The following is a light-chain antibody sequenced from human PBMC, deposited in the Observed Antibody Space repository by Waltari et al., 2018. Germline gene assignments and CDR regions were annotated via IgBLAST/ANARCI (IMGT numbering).Light chain of an antibody. V-gene: IGKV2-28*01. CDR3: MQALQTPA. J-gene: IGKJ1*01. Sequence: DSVVTTSPLSLPVTPGEPAAISSRPSQSLLHSNGYNYLDWYLQKPGQPPQLLIYLGSNRASGVPDRFSGSGSGTDFTLKISRVEAEDVGVYYCMQALQTPAFGQGTKVEIK. CDR1: QSLLHSNGYNY. CDR2: LGS.